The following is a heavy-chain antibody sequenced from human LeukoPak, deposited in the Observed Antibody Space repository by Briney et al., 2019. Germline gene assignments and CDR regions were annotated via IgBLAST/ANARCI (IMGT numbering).Heavy chain of an antibody. CDR2: IYYSGST. CDR1: GGSISSSSYY. CDR3: ARGYDFWSDALPPLHYYYMDV. V-gene: IGHV4-39*01. Sequence: PSETLSLTCTVSGGSISSSSYYWGWIRQPPGKGLEWIGSIYYSGSTYYNPSLKSRVTISVDTSKNQFSLKLSSVTAADTAVYYCARGYDFWSDALPPLHYYYMDVWGKGTTVTVSS. D-gene: IGHD3-3*01. J-gene: IGHJ6*03.